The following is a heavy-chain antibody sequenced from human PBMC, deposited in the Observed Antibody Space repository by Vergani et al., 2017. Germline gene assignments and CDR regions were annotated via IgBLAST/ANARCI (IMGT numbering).Heavy chain of an antibody. J-gene: IGHJ6*04. Sequence: QVQLVQSGAEVKKPGASVKVSCKASGYTFTGYYMHWVRQAPGQGLEWMGWINPNSGGTNYAQKFQGRVTMTRDTSISTAYMELSSLRSEDTAVYYCARVPIFGVVTNMGTLDVWGKGTTVTVSS. CDR1: GYTFTGYY. CDR3: ARVPIFGVVTNMGTLDV. D-gene: IGHD3-3*01. V-gene: IGHV1-2*02. CDR2: INPNSGGT.